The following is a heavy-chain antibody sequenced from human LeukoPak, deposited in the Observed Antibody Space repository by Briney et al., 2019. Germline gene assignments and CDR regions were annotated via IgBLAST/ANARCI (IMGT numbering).Heavy chain of an antibody. CDR3: AKRLTGNIRCFDY. J-gene: IGHJ4*02. Sequence: SETLSLTFAFYVGSFSGYYWSWIRQPPWKGLEWIGEINHSGSTNYNPSLKSRVTISVGTSKNQFSLKLSSVTAADTAVYYCAKRLTGNIRCFDYWGQGTLVTVSS. CDR2: INHSGST. V-gene: IGHV4-34*01. CDR1: VGSFSGYY. D-gene: IGHD3-9*01.